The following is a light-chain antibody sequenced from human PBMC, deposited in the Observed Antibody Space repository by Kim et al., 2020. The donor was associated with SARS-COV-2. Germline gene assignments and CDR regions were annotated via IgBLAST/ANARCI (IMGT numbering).Light chain of an antibody. J-gene: IGLJ3*02. CDR1: SLRNFY. Sequence: ALGQTVRITCQGDSLRNFYASWYQQKPGQAPEIVIFGKNNRPSGIPDRFSGSRSGDTASLTIAGVQAEDEADYYCNSRDSSGDHWVFGGGTQLTVL. CDR2: GKN. CDR3: NSRDSSGDHWV. V-gene: IGLV3-19*01.